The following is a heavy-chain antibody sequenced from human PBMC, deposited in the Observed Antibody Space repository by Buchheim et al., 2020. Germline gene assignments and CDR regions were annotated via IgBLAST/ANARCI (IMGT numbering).Heavy chain of an antibody. V-gene: IGHV3-66*02. CDR3: ASETYYDFWSGYYPIYYYYGMDV. CDR2: IYSGGST. J-gene: IGHJ6*02. D-gene: IGHD3-3*01. CDR1: GFTVSSNY. Sequence: EVQLVESGGGLVQPGGSLRLSCAASGFTVSSNYMSWVRQAPGKGLEWVSVIYSGGSTYYADSVKGRFTISRDNSKTTLYLQMNSLRAEDTAVYYCASETYYDFWSGYYPIYYYYGMDVWGQGTT.